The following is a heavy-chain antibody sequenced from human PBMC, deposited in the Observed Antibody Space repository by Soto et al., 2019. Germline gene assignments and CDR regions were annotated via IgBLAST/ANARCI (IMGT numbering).Heavy chain of an antibody. D-gene: IGHD2-15*01. Sequence: LRLSCVASGFTFSSYWMSWVRQAPGKGPEWVANIKEDGSEKYYVDSVKGRFTISRDNVKNSLYLQMNSLRAEDTAVYYCGRGYARCDHWGQGTLVTVSS. CDR2: IKEDGSEK. V-gene: IGHV3-7*03. J-gene: IGHJ4*02. CDR3: GRGYARCDH. CDR1: GFTFSSYW.